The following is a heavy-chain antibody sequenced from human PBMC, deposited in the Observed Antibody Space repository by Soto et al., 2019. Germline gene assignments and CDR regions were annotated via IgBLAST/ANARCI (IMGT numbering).Heavy chain of an antibody. CDR3: ARNSLTGYYNYYYSMDV. CDR1: GYSFSSYW. J-gene: IGHJ6*02. Sequence: HGESLKISCKSSGYSFSSYWIAWVRLMPGKGLEWMGSTYPDDSDTKYSPSFQGQVTISADKSISAAYLQWSSLKASDTAIYYRARNSLTGYYNYYYSMDVWGQGTTVTVSS. CDR2: TYPDDSDT. D-gene: IGHD3-9*01. V-gene: IGHV5-51*01.